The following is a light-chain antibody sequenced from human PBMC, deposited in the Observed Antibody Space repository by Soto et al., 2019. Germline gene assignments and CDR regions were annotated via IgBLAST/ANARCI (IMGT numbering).Light chain of an antibody. CDR2: DAS. V-gene: IGKV3-11*01. J-gene: IGKJ5*01. Sequence: TQSAAALAVSPGERATLSCRGCQNVRSNSAWYQQKPGQAPRLLIYDASNRATAIPARFSGSASGTDFTLTISRLQPEDFAVYNRQQGSNWATVTVGQGTRLEI. CDR3: QQGSNWATVT. CDR1: QNVRSN.